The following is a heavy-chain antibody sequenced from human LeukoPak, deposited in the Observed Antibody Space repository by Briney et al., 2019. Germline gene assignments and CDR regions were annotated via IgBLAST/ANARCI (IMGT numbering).Heavy chain of an antibody. CDR3: ARADLYYDSSGYYPYYFDY. J-gene: IGHJ4*02. CDR2: IYYSGST. V-gene: IGHV4-59*01. D-gene: IGHD3-22*01. Sequence: PSETLSLTCTVSGGSISSYYWSWIRQPPGKGLEWIGYIYYSGSTNYNPSLKSRVTISVGTSKNQFSLKLSSVTAADTAVYYCARADLYYDSSGYYPYYFDYWGQGTLVTVSS. CDR1: GGSISSYY.